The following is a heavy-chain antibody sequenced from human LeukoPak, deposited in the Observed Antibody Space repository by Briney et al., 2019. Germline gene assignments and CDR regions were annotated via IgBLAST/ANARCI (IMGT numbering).Heavy chain of an antibody. V-gene: IGHV4-61*02. Sequence: SQTLSLTCTVSGDSITNGSYYWSWIRQPAGKGLEWIGRLYIRGSTNHSPSLKSRVTISADRSKNQLSLSLRSVTAADTGVYFCARAATGNYHFDSWGQGTLVTVSS. J-gene: IGHJ4*02. CDR2: LYIRGST. CDR1: GDSITNGSYY. CDR3: ARAATGNYHFDS. D-gene: IGHD1-7*01.